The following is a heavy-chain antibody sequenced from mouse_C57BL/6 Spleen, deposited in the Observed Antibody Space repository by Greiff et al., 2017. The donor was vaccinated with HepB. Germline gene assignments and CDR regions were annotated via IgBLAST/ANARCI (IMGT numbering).Heavy chain of an antibody. J-gene: IGHJ3*01. CDR3: ARSGGPAWFAY. D-gene: IGHD1-1*02. CDR2: IYPGSGST. CDR1: GYTFTSYW. V-gene: IGHV1-55*01. Sequence: VQLQQPGAELVKPGASVKMSCKASGYTFTSYWITWVKQRPGQGLEWIGDIYPGSGSTNYNEKFKSKATLTLDTSSSTAYMQLSSLTSEDSAVYYCARSGGPAWFAYWGQGTLVTVSA.